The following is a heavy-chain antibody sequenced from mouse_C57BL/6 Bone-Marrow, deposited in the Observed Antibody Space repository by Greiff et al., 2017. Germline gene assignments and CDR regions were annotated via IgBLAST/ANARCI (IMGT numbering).Heavy chain of an antibody. D-gene: IGHD2-5*01. CDR1: GYTFTSYG. J-gene: IGHJ3*01. CDR2: IYPRSGNT. CDR3: AREGAYYSNYLAWFAY. V-gene: IGHV1-81*01. Sequence: QVQLQQSGAELARPGASVKLSCKASGYTFTSYGISWVKQRTGQGLEWIGEIYPRSGNTYYNEKFKGKATLTADKSSSTAYMELRSLTSEDSAVDFCAREGAYYSNYLAWFAYWGQGTLVTVSA.